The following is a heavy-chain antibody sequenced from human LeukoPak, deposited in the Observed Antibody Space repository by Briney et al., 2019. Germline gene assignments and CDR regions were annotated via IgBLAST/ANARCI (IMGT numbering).Heavy chain of an antibody. CDR2: IKPDGSVG. CDR3: TQNLVAAAGDH. J-gene: IGHJ4*02. V-gene: IGHV3-7*01. Sequence: GGSLRLSCAASGFTFSNYWMTWVRQAPGKGLEWVANIKPDGSVGYYVDSVRGRFIISRDNAGNSLYLQMNGLRVEDTAVYYCTQNLVAAAGDHWGQGTLLIVSS. CDR1: GFTFSNYW. D-gene: IGHD6-13*01.